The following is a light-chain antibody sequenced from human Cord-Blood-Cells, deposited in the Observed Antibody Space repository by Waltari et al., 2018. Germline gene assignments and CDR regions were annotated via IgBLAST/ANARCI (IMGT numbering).Light chain of an antibody. Sequence: SYELPQPPSVSVSPRHPARLTCSGDALPQQFAYWYQQKPGQAPVLVIYKDSERPSGIPERFSGSSSGTTVTLTISGVQAEDEADYYCQSADSSGTYVVFGGGTKLTVL. V-gene: IGLV3-25*02. CDR1: ALPQQF. J-gene: IGLJ2*01. CDR3: QSADSSGTYVV. CDR2: KDS.